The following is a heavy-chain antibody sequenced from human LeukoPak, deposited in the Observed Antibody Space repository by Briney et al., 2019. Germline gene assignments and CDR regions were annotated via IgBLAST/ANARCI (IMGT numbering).Heavy chain of an antibody. V-gene: IGHV3-23*01. J-gene: IGHJ4*02. D-gene: IGHD5-12*01. CDR3: ARGLRSFDY. Sequence: PGGSLRLSCAASGFTFSGYAMTWVRQAPGKGLEWVSTISVSGGSTFYADSVKGRFTNSRDNSKNTLYLQMNSLRAEDTAVYYCARGLRSFDYWGQGTLVTVSS. CDR1: GFTFSGYA. CDR2: ISVSGGST.